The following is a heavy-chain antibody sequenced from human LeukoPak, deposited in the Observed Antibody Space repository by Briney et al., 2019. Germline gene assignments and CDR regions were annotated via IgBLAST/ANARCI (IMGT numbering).Heavy chain of an antibody. J-gene: IGHJ1*01. D-gene: IGHD1-26*01. CDR1: GFTVSDNY. CDR3: ARWDTTLIRGGFES. Sequence: PGGSLRLSCVAPGFTVSDNYMSWVRQAPGKGLQWVSVIYTGRTTYYADSVRSRFTISRESSKHTLYLQMNNLRVEDIAVHYFARWDTTLIRGGFESWGRGTLVTVSS. V-gene: IGHV3-66*01. CDR2: IYTGRTT.